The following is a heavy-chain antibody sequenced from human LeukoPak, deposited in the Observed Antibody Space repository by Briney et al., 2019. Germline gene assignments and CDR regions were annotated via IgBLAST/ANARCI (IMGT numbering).Heavy chain of an antibody. J-gene: IGHJ4*02. CDR2: IDPSDSYT. CDR3: ARQPRYCSGGSCSLFDYFDY. V-gene: IGHV5-10-1*01. Sequence: GESLKISFKGSGYRFTSYWITWVRQMPGKGLGWMGRIDPSDSYTNYNPSFQGHVTISADKSISTGYLQWSSLKASDIAMYYCARQPRYCSGGSCSLFDYFDYWGQGTLVTVSS. D-gene: IGHD2-15*01. CDR1: GYRFTSYW.